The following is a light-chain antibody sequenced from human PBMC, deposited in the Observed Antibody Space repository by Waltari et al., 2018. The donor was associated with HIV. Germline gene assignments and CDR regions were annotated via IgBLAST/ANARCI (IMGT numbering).Light chain of an antibody. CDR2: EVN. V-gene: IGLV2-23*02. CDR1: SSDLGLYNL. CDR3: CSYAGDSNYV. Sequence: QSALTQPASVSGSLGQSISISCSGSSSDLGLYNLVSWYQVSPGKAPKLIIHEVNKRPSGGSDRCSGSKSGKTASLTISGLQTEDEADYYCCSYAGDSNYVFGTGTKVTVL. J-gene: IGLJ1*01.